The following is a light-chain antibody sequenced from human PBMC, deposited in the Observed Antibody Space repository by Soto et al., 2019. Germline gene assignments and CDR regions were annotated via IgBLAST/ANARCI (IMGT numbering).Light chain of an antibody. CDR2: GAS. J-gene: IGKJ1*01. CDR3: QQYNNWPGT. CDR1: QSVSSN. V-gene: IGKV3-15*01. Sequence: EIVVTQSPATLSLSTGERAMFSCRASQSVSSNLAWYQQKPGQAPRLLIYGASTRATGIPARFSGSGSGTEFTLTISSLQSEDFAVYYCQQYNNWPGTFGQGTKVEIQ.